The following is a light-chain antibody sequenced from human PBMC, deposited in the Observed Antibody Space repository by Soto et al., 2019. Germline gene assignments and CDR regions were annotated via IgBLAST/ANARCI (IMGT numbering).Light chain of an antibody. V-gene: IGLV1-44*01. Sequence: QSVLTQPPSASGTPGQRVPISCSASGPYIEVNAINWYQQVPGTAPRLLIYNDLQRPSGVPDRFSGSRSGNTASLTVSGLQAADEADYFCKSYAGSNTYVFGSGTKVTVL. CDR2: NDL. CDR1: GPYIEVNA. J-gene: IGLJ1*01. CDR3: KSYAGSNTYV.